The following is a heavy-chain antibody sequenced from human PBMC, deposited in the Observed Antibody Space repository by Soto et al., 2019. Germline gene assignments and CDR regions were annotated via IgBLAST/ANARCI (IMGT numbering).Heavy chain of an antibody. CDR2: ISSSSRHI. CDR3: ARDPSDLWEPDQYFPH. D-gene: IGHD1-26*01. CDR1: GFTFSSYS. V-gene: IGHV3-21*01. Sequence: GESLKISCAASGFTFSSYSMNWVRQAPGKGLGWVSSISSSSRHIYYADSVKGRFTISRDNAKNSLYLQMNSLRAEDTAMYFCARDPSDLWEPDQYFPHWGQGTLVTVSS. J-gene: IGHJ1*01.